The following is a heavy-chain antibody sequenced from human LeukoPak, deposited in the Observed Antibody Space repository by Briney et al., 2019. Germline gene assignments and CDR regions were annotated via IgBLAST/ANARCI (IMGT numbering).Heavy chain of an antibody. CDR2: IYNSGST. Sequence: PPETLSLTRTHSLDSTGRYNWTCVSQPPGKGVEWIGYIYNSGSTNYNPSLKSRVTISVDTSKNQFSLKLSSVTAADTAVYYCARSRDGYNLDYWGQGTLVTVSS. CDR3: ARSRDGYNLDY. D-gene: IGHD5-24*01. CDR1: LDSTGRYN. J-gene: IGHJ4*02. V-gene: IGHV4-59*01.